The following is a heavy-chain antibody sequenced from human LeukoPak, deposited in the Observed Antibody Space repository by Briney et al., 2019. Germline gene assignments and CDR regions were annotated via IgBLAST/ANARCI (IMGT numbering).Heavy chain of an antibody. CDR1: GFTFENYW. D-gene: IGHD3-10*01. V-gene: IGHV3-7*01. J-gene: IGHJ4*02. CDR3: ARWAGVIDQ. Sequence: GGSLRLSCAASGFTFENYWMNWFRQAPGKGPEGVANIKQDGSEEHYLDSVKGRFTISRENAKNSLTLQMNSLRGEDTAVYYCARWAGVIDQWGQGTLVTVSS. CDR2: IKQDGSEE.